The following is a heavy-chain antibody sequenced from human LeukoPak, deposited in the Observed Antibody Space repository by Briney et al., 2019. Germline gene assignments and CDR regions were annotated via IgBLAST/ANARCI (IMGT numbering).Heavy chain of an antibody. Sequence: PSVKLSCKASGYTFTRYDINWARHATAQGIDWMGWMNPNRGNTGYAQKFQGRVTMTRNTSISTTYMELSSLRSEDTAVYYCARVGYSSGWYEAFDSWGQGTMVTVSS. CDR3: ARVGYSSGWYEAFDS. J-gene: IGHJ3*02. CDR2: MNPNRGNT. D-gene: IGHD6-19*01. V-gene: IGHV1-8*01. CDR1: GYTFTRYD.